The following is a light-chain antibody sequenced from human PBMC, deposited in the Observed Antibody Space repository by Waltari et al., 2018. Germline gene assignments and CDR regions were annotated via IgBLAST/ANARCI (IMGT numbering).Light chain of an antibody. CDR3: QQYYSTPYT. V-gene: IGKV4-1*01. J-gene: IGKJ2*01. CDR2: WSS. Sequence: DIVMTQSRDSLDVYLGERATITCKANQSVLYSSNNKNYLAWYQQNPAQPPKLLIYWSSTRESGVPDRFSGSGSETDFTLTSSSLQAEDVAVYYCQQYYSTPYTFGQGTKLEIK. CDR1: QSVLYSSNNKNY.